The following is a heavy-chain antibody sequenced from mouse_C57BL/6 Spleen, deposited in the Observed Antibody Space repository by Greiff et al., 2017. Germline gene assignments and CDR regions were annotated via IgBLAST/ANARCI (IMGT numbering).Heavy chain of an antibody. Sequence: EVHLVESGGGLVKPGGSLKLSCAASGFTFSSYAMSWVRQTPEKRLEWVATISDGGSYTYYPDNVKGRFTISRDNAKNNLYLQMSHLKSEDTAMYYCARDRLRREDYYAMDYWGQGTSVTVSS. V-gene: IGHV5-4*01. CDR2: ISDGGSYT. J-gene: IGHJ4*01. D-gene: IGHD2-2*01. CDR1: GFTFSSYA. CDR3: ARDRLRREDYYAMDY.